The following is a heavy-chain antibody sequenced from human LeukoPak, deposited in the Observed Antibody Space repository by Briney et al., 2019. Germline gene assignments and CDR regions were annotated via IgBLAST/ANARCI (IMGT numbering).Heavy chain of an antibody. CDR3: ARVEGPSIFGVIDY. Sequence: ASVKVFCKASGYTFTGYYMHWVRQAPGQGLEWMGWINPNSGGTNYAQKFQGRVTMTRDTSISTAYMELSRLRSDDTAVYFCARVEGPSIFGVIDYWGQGTLVTISS. D-gene: IGHD3-3*01. CDR1: GYTFTGYY. CDR2: INPNSGGT. V-gene: IGHV1-2*02. J-gene: IGHJ4*02.